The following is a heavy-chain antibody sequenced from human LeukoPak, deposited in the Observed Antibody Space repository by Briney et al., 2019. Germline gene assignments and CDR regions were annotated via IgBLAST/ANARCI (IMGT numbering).Heavy chain of an antibody. Sequence: ASVKVSCKVAGYTLTELSMHWVRQAPGQGLEWMGWINPNSGGTNYAQKFQGRVTMTRDTSISTAYMELSRLRSDDTAVYYCAREDTAMVCPFDYWGQGTLVTVSS. CDR1: GYTLTELS. CDR3: AREDTAMVCPFDY. D-gene: IGHD5-18*01. CDR2: INPNSGGT. V-gene: IGHV1-2*02. J-gene: IGHJ4*02.